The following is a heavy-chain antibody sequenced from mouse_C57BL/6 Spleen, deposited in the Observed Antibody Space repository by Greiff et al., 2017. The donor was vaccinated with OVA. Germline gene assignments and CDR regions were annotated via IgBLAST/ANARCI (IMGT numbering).Heavy chain of an antibody. CDR2: INPSTGGT. CDR3: ARSGMFAY. V-gene: IGHV1-42*01. D-gene: IGHD1-3*01. Sequence: EVKLMESGPELVKPGASVKISCKASGYSFTGYYMNWVKQSPEKSLEWIGEINPSTGGTTYNQKFKAKATLTVDKSSSTAYMQLKSLTSEDSAVYYCARSGMFAYWGQGTLVTVSA. J-gene: IGHJ3*01. CDR1: GYSFTGYY.